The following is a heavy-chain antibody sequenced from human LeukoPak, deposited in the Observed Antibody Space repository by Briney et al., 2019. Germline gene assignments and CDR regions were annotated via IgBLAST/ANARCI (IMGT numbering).Heavy chain of an antibody. CDR1: GYTFTSYG. V-gene: IGHV7-4-1*02. CDR3: ARDGLYCTGGSCYSN. Sequence: ASVKVSCKASGYTFTSYGINWVRQAPGQGLEWMGWINTYTGNPTYAQDFTGRFVFSLDTSVTTAYLQISSLKAEDTAIYYCARDGLYCTGGSCYSNWGQGTLVTVSS. D-gene: IGHD2-15*01. CDR2: INTYTGNP. J-gene: IGHJ1*01.